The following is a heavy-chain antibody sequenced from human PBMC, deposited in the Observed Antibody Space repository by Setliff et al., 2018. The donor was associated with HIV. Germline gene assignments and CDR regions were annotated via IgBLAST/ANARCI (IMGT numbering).Heavy chain of an antibody. CDR2: IYSSG. CDR1: GGSISSGSYY. J-gene: IGHJ3*02. CDR3: TRQSPVDGSGAFEI. D-gene: IGHD3-22*01. V-gene: IGHV4-61*02. Sequence: TLSLTCTVSGGSISSGSYYWSWIRQPAGKGLEWIGRIYSSGNTNYNPSTNYNPSGKSRITISLETSRNQFSLRVTSVTATDTAVYYCTRQSPVDGSGAFEIWGRGTMVTVS.